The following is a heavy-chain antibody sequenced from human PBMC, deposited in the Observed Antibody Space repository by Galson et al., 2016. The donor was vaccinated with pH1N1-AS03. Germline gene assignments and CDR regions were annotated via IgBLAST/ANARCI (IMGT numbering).Heavy chain of an antibody. Sequence: LRLSCAASGFTFSMSYIHWVRQAPGKGLEWVSRISNDGRNVRYADFVKGRFAVSRDNAKNTVFLQMNSLRADDAAVYFCARRNPNPNFAIWYQHDYGMDVWGQGTTVTVSS. J-gene: IGHJ6*02. CDR1: GFTFSMSY. D-gene: IGHD2-2*01. CDR2: ISNDGRNV. CDR3: ARRNPNPNFAIWYQHDYGMDV. V-gene: IGHV3-74*01.